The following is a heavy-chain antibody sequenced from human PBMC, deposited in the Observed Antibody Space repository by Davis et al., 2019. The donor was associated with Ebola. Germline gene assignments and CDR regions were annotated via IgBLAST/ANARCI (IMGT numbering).Heavy chain of an antibody. J-gene: IGHJ5*02. CDR3: AREVRDSSSWSNWFDP. V-gene: IGHV3-23*01. Sequence: PGGSLRLSCAASGFTFSSYAMSWVRQAPGKGLEWVSAISGSGGSTYYADSVKGRFTISRDNSKNTLYLQMNSLRAEDTAVYYCAREVRDSSSWSNWFDPWGQGTLVTVSS. D-gene: IGHD6-13*01. CDR2: ISGSGGST. CDR1: GFTFSSYA.